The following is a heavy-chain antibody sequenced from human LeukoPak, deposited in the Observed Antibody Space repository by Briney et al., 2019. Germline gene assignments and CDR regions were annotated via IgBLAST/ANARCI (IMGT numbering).Heavy chain of an antibody. Sequence: PSETLSLTCAVSGYSISSGYYWGWIRQPPGRGLEWIGSINHSGNTYCNPSLKSRVAISIDTSKNDFSLKVTSVTAADTAVYFGATQDTAMVKGWFDPWGQGTLVTVSS. V-gene: IGHV4-38-2*01. CDR1: GYSISSGYY. CDR2: INHSGNT. D-gene: IGHD5-18*01. J-gene: IGHJ5*02. CDR3: ATQDTAMVKGWFDP.